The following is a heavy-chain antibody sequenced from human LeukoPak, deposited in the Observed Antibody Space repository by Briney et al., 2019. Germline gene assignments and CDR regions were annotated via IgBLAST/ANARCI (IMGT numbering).Heavy chain of an antibody. D-gene: IGHD3-22*01. V-gene: IGHV1-69*05. CDR1: GGTFSSYA. Sequence: ASVKVSCKASGGTFSSYAISWVRQAPGRGLEWMGRIIPIFGTANYAQKFQGRVTITTDESTSTAYMELSSLRSEDTAVYYCARDLYYYDSSGYYSEYFDYWGQGTLVTVSS. CDR2: IIPIFGTA. J-gene: IGHJ4*02. CDR3: ARDLYYYDSSGYYSEYFDY.